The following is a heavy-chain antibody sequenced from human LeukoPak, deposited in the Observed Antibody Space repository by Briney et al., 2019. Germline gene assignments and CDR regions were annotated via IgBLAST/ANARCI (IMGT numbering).Heavy chain of an antibody. Sequence: PGGSLRLSCAASGFTFSSYAMSWVRQAPGKGLEWVLALSNSGGNTYYADSVKGRFTISRDNSKNTLYLQMNSLRAEDTAVYYCAKLTRIAAAGTDYWGQGTLVTVSS. D-gene: IGHD6-13*01. CDR2: LSNSGGNT. J-gene: IGHJ4*02. CDR1: GFTFSSYA. CDR3: AKLTRIAAAGTDY. V-gene: IGHV3-23*01.